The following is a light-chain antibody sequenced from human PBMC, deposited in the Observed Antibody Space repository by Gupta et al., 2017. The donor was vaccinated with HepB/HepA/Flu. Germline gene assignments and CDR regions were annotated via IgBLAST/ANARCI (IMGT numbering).Light chain of an antibody. CDR2: DVS. CDR1: QNIRTS. J-gene: IGKJ1*01. CDR3: QQRSKWPRT. V-gene: IGKV3-11*01. Sequence: EIVLTQSPATLALSPGERVTLSCRASQNIRTSLAWYQHKPGLAPRLLIYDVSNRATGVPARFAGSGSGTXFTLAIXSLEPEDFAVYYCQQRSKWPRTFGXGTRVEI.